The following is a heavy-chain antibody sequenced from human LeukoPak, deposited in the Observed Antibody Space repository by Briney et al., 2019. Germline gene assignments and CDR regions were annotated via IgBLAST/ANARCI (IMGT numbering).Heavy chain of an antibody. CDR2: IYTSGST. CDR1: SGSISSHY. CDR3: ARASDSSGYYTPLDY. J-gene: IGHJ4*02. D-gene: IGHD3-22*01. Sequence: SETLSLTCTVSSGSISSHYWSWIRQPAGKGLEWIGRIYTSGSTTYNPSLKSRVTMSIDTSKNQFSLKLSSVTAADTALYYCARASDSSGYYTPLDYWGQGTLVTVSS. V-gene: IGHV4-4*07.